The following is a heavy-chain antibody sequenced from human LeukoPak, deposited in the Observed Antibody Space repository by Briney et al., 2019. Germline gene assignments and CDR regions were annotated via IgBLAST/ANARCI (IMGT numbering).Heavy chain of an antibody. CDR1: GFTFSDYY. J-gene: IGHJ6*04. CDR2: ISSSGSTV. Sequence: NPGGSLRLSCAASGFTFSDYYMTWIRQTAEKGLERVSHISSSGSTVYYADSVKGRFTISRDNAKNSLYLQMNSLRAEDTAVYYCAELGITMIGGVWGKGTTVTISS. CDR3: AELGITMIGGV. V-gene: IGHV3-11*04. D-gene: IGHD3-10*02.